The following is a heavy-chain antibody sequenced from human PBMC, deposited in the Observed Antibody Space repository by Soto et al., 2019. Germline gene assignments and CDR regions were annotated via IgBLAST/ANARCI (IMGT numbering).Heavy chain of an antibody. CDR1: GGTFSSYA. CDR3: ASPAAGTGSYYYGMDV. J-gene: IGHJ6*02. V-gene: IGHV1-69*12. Sequence: QVQLVQSGAEVKKPGPSVKVSCKASGGTFSSYAISWVRQAPGQGLEWMGGIIPIFGTANYAQKFQGRVTIAADESTSTAYMELSSLRSDDTAVYYCASPAAGTGSYYYGMDVWGQGTTVTVSS. CDR2: IIPIFGTA. D-gene: IGHD6-13*01.